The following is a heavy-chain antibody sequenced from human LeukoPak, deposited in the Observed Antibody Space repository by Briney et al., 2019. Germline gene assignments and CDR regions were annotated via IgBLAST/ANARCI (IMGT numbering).Heavy chain of an antibody. D-gene: IGHD3-22*01. Sequence: GGSLRLSCAASGFTFSAYEMNWVRQAPGKGLEWVSYTSSRADTIYYADSVKGRFTISRDSAKNSLYLQMNSLRAEDTAVYYCARGYRSKYYYDSSTYSDYWGQGTLVTVSS. CDR3: ARGYRSKYYYDSSTYSDY. V-gene: IGHV3-48*03. CDR1: GFTFSAYE. CDR2: TSSRADTI. J-gene: IGHJ4*02.